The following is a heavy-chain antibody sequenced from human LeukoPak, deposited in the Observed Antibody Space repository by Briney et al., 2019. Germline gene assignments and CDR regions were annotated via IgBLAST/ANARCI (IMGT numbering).Heavy chain of an antibody. CDR1: GYSFTSFW. CDR2: IYPGDSDT. J-gene: IGHJ4*02. Sequence: GESLKISCKGSGYSFTSFWIGWVRQMPRKGLEWMGTIYPGDSDTRHSPSFQGQVTISADKSISTAYLQWSSLKASDTAMYYCARQWEPGVRFDYWGQGTLVTVSS. V-gene: IGHV5-51*01. CDR3: ARQWEPGVRFDY. D-gene: IGHD1-26*01.